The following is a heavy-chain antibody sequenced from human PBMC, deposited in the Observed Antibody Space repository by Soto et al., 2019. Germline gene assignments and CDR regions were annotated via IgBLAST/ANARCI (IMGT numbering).Heavy chain of an antibody. CDR2: ILTSTSAI. D-gene: IGHD3-22*01. J-gene: IGHJ5*02. CDR1: GFTFSDFY. CDR3: ARNGDSSDYRGWFDP. Sequence: GGSLRLSCAASGFTFSDFYMNWVRQAPGKGLEWVSYILTSTSAIYYADPVNGRFTISRDNSKNTLYLQMNSLRAEDTAVYYCARNGDSSDYRGWFDPWGQGTLVTVSS. V-gene: IGHV3-48*01.